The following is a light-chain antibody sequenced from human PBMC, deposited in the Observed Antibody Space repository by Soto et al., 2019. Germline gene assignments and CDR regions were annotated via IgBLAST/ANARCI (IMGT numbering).Light chain of an antibody. V-gene: IGLV2-8*01. CDR1: SSDVGGYNS. Sequence: QSALTQPPSASGSPGQSVTISCTGTSSDVGGYNSVSWCQQYPGKPPKLLIYGASKRPSGVPDRFSGSKSGNTATLTVSGLQAEDEADYYCSSYAGSNKGVVFGGGTQLTVL. CDR3: SSYAGSNKGVV. CDR2: GAS. J-gene: IGLJ2*01.